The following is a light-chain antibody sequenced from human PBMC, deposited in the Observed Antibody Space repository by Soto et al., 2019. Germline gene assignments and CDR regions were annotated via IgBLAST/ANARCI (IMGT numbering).Light chain of an antibody. Sequence: EIVLTQSPATLSFSPGERCTLSCRASQSVSSYLAWYQQKPGQAPRLLIYDASNRATGIPARFSGSGSGTDFTLTISSLEPEDFAVYYCQQRSNWPITFGQGTRLEI. J-gene: IGKJ5*01. CDR1: QSVSSY. CDR2: DAS. CDR3: QQRSNWPIT. V-gene: IGKV3-11*01.